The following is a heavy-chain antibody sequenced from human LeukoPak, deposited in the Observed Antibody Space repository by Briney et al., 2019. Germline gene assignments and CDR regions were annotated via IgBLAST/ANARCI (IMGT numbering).Heavy chain of an antibody. CDR2: INPDGSEK. J-gene: IGHJ4*02. V-gene: IGHV3-7*01. Sequence: GRSLRLSCVAAGFIFSSYWMNWVRQAPGKVLEWVANINPDGSEKYHVYSVRDRCTRSRDNAKNSLFLQMNTLRVEDTAVYYCAKGAHRTNYYDSSGYYPYYVDYWGQGTLVTVSS. D-gene: IGHD3-22*01. CDR1: GFIFSSYW. CDR3: AKGAHRTNYYDSSGYYPYYVDY.